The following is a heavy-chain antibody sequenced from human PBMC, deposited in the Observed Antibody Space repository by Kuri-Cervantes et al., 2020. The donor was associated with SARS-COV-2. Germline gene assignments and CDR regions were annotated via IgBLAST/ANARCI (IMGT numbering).Heavy chain of an antibody. D-gene: IGHD3-22*01. CDR1: GFTFSSYW. CDR3: AKVRDNSGYYPDVFDI. CDR2: INSDGSST. Sequence: GGSLRLSCAASGFTFSSYWMHWVRQAPGKGLVWVSRINSDGSSTSYADSVKGRFTISRDNAKNTLYLQMNSLGHKDTALYYCAKVRDNSGYYPDVFDIWGQGTKVTVSS. J-gene: IGHJ3*02. V-gene: IGHV3-74*01.